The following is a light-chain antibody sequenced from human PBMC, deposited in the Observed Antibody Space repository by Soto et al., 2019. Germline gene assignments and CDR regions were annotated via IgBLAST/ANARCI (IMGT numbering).Light chain of an antibody. J-gene: IGKJ1*01. CDR3: QQYNSYPWT. CDR2: DAS. Sequence: DIQMTQSPSTLFASVEDKVTITCRASQSISSWLAWYQQKPGKAPKLLIYDASNLESGVPSRFSGSGSGTEFTLTISSLQPDDFATYYCQQYNSYPWTFGQGTKV. V-gene: IGKV1-5*01. CDR1: QSISSW.